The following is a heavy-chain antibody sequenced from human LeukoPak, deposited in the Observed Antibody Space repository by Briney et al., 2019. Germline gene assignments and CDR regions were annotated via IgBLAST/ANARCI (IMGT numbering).Heavy chain of an antibody. D-gene: IGHD4-11*01. CDR3: ARDGVQDTVTTGDY. Sequence: ASVKVSCKASGVTFSSYAISWVRQAPGQGLEWMGGISAYDDNTNYAQKVQGRVTMTTDTSTSTAYMELRSLRSDDTAVYYCARDGVQDTVTTGDYWGQGTLVTVSS. CDR1: GVTFSSYA. V-gene: IGHV1-18*01. CDR2: ISAYDDNT. J-gene: IGHJ4*02.